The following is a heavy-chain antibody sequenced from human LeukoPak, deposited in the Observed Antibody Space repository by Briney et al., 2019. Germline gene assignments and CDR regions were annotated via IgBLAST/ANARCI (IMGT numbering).Heavy chain of an antibody. J-gene: IGHJ5*02. CDR1: GYTFTDYY. CDR3: AREASTGYRRFDP. D-gene: IGHD1-1*01. Sequence: ASVKVSCKASGYTFTDYYIHWVRQAPGQGLEWMGWINPNSGGTNYAQKFQGRVTMTRDTSISSASMELNSLISDDTAVYYCAREASTGYRRFDPWGQGTLVTVSS. CDR2: INPNSGGT. V-gene: IGHV1-2*02.